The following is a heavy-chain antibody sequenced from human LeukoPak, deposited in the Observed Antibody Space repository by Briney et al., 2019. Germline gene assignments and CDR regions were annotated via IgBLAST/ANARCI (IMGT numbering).Heavy chain of an antibody. CDR1: GYTFTGYY. V-gene: IGHV1-2*02. Sequence: ASVKVSCKASGYTFTGYYMHWVRQAPGQGLEWMGWINPNSGGTNYAQKFQGRVTMTRDTSISTAYMELSRLRSDDTVVYYCAIEHQAANRPEYWGQGTLVTVSS. CDR2: INPNSGGT. CDR3: AIEHQAANRPEY. D-gene: IGHD2-15*01. J-gene: IGHJ4*02.